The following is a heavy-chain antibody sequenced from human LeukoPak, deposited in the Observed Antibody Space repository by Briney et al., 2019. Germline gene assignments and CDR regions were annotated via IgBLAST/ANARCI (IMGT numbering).Heavy chain of an antibody. Sequence: GGSLRLSCAASGFTFSSYAMSWVRQAPGKGLEWVSAISGSGGSTYYADSVKGRFTISRDNAKNTLYLQMNSLRAEDAAVYYCASASSHRIAAGGDYWGQGTLVTVSS. CDR3: ASASSHRIAAGGDY. CDR2: ISGSGGST. D-gene: IGHD6-13*01. V-gene: IGHV3-23*01. J-gene: IGHJ4*02. CDR1: GFTFSSYA.